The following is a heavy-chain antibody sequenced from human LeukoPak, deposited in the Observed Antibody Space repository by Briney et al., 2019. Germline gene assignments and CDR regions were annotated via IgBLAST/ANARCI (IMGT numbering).Heavy chain of an antibody. Sequence: GGSLRLSCAASGFTFSSYGMSWVRQAPGTGLEWVSTITSDAGTYYADSVKGRFTISRDNSKNTLYLQMNSLRVEDTAVYCCAESGKHYNYYFDYWGQGTLVTVSS. CDR2: ITSDAGT. CDR3: AESGKHYNYYFDY. J-gene: IGHJ4*02. V-gene: IGHV3-23*01. D-gene: IGHD5-24*01. CDR1: GFTFSSYG.